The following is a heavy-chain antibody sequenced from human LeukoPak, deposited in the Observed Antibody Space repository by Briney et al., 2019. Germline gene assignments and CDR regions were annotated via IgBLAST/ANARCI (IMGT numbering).Heavy chain of an antibody. J-gene: IGHJ6*02. Sequence: SETLSLTCTVSGGSISSYYWSWIRQSAGKGLEWIGRIYTSGSTDYNPSLKSRVTMSVDTSKNQFSLNLSSVTAADTAVYYCAXXXXXXXXYYYYGIDVWGRGTTVTVSS. CDR3: AXXXXXXXXYYYYGIDV. CDR2: IYTSGST. CDR1: GGSISSYY. V-gene: IGHV4-4*07.